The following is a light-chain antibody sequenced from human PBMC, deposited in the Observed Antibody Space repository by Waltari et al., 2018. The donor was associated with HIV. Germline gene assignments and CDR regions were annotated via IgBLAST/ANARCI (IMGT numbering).Light chain of an antibody. CDR1: QSISSW. CDR2: KAS. V-gene: IGKV1-5*03. CDR3: QQYNSYSRT. Sequence: DIQMPQSPSTLSASVGARVTITCRASQSISSWLAWYQQKPGKAPKLLIYKASSLESGVPSRFSGSGSGTEFTLTISSLQPDDFATYYCQQYNSYSRTFGQGTKVEIK. J-gene: IGKJ1*01.